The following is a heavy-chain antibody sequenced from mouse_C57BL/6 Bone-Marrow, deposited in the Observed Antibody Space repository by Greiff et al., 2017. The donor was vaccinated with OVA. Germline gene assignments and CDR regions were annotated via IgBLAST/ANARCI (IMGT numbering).Heavy chain of an antibody. J-gene: IGHJ2*01. CDR3: GVGHYYYGSSAY. CDR1: GYTFTSYW. D-gene: IGHD1-1*01. V-gene: IGHV1-50*01. CDR2: IDPSDSYT. Sequence: QVQLQQPGAELVKPGASVKLSCKASGYTFTSYWMQWVKQRPGQGLEWIGEIDPSDSYTNYNQKFKGKATLTVDTSSSTAYMQLSSLTSEDSAVYYCGVGHYYYGSSAYWGQGTTLTVSS.